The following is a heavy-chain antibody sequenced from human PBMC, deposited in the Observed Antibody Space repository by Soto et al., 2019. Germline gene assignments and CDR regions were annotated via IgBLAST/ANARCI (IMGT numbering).Heavy chain of an antibody. J-gene: IGHJ3*02. CDR2: IGPSDSYT. CDR1: GYSFTSYW. D-gene: IGHD6-19*01. V-gene: IGHV5-10-1*01. Sequence: PGESLKISCKGSGYSFTSYWISWVRQMPGKGLEWMGRIGPSDSYTNYSPSFQGHVTISADKSISTAYLQWSSLKASDTAMYYCARRPAGTVAGTKDAFDIWGQGTMVTVSS. CDR3: ARRPAGTVAGTKDAFDI.